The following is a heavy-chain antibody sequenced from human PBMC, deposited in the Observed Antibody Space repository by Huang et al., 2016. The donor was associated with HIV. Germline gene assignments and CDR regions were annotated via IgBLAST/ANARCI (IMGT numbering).Heavy chain of an antibody. CDR3: AGDYELRY. D-gene: IGHD5-12*01. CDR1: GFTFSSSG. Sequence: QVQLVESGGGVVQPGRSLRLSCAASGFTFSSSGMHWVRQAPGKGLEWVAVISYDGSNKYYADSMKGRFTISRDNSKNTLYLQMNSLRAEDTAVYYCAGDYELRYWGQGTLVTVSS. J-gene: IGHJ4*02. CDR2: ISYDGSNK. V-gene: IGHV3-30*03.